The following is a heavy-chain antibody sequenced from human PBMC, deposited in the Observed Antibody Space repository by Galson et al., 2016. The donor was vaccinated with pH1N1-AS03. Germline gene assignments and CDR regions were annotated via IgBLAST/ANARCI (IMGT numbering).Heavy chain of an antibody. V-gene: IGHV3-53*01. CDR2: IYSGGRT. J-gene: IGHJ4*02. CDR1: GLTVNTNY. CDR3: VRNAYENVDLQGFYFDY. Sequence: SLRLSCAASGLTVNTNYMSWVRQAPGKGLEWVSTIYSGGRTYYADSGKGRFTISRDNSKNTLYLQMNSLRAEDTAVYYCVRNAYENVDLQGFYFDYWGQGTLVTVSS. D-gene: IGHD3-22*01.